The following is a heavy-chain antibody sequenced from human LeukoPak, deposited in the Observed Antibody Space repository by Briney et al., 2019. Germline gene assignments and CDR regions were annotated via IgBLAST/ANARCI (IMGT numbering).Heavy chain of an antibody. CDR2: ISAYNGNT. V-gene: IGHV1-18*01. J-gene: IGHJ4*02. CDR1: GYTFTSYG. Sequence: ASVKVSCKASGYTFTSYGISWVRQAPGQGPEWMGWISAYNGNTNYAQKLQGRVTMTTDTSTSTAYMELRSLRSDDTAVYYCARGNYDFWSGLQPFDYWGQGTLVTVSS. D-gene: IGHD3-3*01. CDR3: ARGNYDFWSGLQPFDY.